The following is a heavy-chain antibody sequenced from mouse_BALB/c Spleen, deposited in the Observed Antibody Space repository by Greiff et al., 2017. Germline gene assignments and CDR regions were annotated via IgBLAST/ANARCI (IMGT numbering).Heavy chain of an antibody. J-gene: IGHJ4*01. CDR2: IYPGDGDT. CDR3: ARPFITTVVAGAMDY. Sequence: QVQLKQSGAELVRPGSSVKISCKASGYAFSSYWMNWVKQRPGQGLEWIGQIYPGDGDTNYNGKFKGKATLTADKSSSTAYMQLSSLTSEDSAVYFCARPFITTVVAGAMDYWGQGTSVTVSS. V-gene: IGHV1-80*01. CDR1: GYAFSSYW. D-gene: IGHD1-1*01.